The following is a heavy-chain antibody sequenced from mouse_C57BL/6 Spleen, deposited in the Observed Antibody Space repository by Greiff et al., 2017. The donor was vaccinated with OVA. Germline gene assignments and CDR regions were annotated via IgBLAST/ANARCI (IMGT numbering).Heavy chain of an antibody. J-gene: IGHJ1*03. D-gene: IGHD2-4*01. CDR1: GFTFSNYW. CDR3: TVYYDYAWYFDV. V-gene: IGHV6-3*01. CDR2: IRLKSDNYAT. Sequence: DVKVEESGGGLVQPGGSMKLSCVASGFTFSNYWMNWVRQSPEKGLEWVAQIRLKSDNYATHYAESVKGRFTISRDDSKSSVYLQMNNLRAEDTGIYYCTVYYDYAWYFDVWGTGTTVTVSS.